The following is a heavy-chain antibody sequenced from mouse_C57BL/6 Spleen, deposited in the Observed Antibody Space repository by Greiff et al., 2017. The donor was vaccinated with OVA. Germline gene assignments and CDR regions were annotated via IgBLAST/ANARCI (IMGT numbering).Heavy chain of an antibody. CDR1: GFNIKDYY. J-gene: IGHJ2*01. CDR3: TLYGSSYDFDY. Sequence: EVQLQQSGAELVRPGASVKLSCTASGFNIKDYYIHWVKQRPEQGLEWIGRLDPEDGDTEYAPKFQGTATMTADPSSNTASLQLSSLTSEDTAVYYCTLYGSSYDFDYWGQGTTLTVSS. CDR2: LDPEDGDT. V-gene: IGHV14-1*01. D-gene: IGHD1-1*01.